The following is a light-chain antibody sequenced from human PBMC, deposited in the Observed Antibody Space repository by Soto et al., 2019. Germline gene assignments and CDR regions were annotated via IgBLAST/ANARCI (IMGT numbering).Light chain of an antibody. CDR3: QQRSNWPGT. Sequence: EIVLTQSPGTLSLSPGERATLSCRASQSVSGIYLAWYQQKAGQAPRLLIYGASTRATGIPARFSGSGSGTDFTLTISSLEPKDFAVYYCQQRSNWPGTFSQGTKVDIK. CDR1: QSVSGIY. V-gene: IGKV3D-20*02. J-gene: IGKJ1*01. CDR2: GAS.